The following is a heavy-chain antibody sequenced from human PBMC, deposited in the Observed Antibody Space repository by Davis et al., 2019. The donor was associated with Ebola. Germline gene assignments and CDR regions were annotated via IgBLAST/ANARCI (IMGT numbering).Heavy chain of an antibody. CDR1: GFTFSSYG. V-gene: IGHV3-30*18. CDR2: ISYDGSNK. CDR3: AKGRYCSGGSCVAPYYYYGMDV. J-gene: IGHJ6*02. D-gene: IGHD2-15*01. Sequence: PGGSLRLSCAASGFTFSSYGMHWVRPAPCKGLEWVAVISYDGSNKYYADYVKGRFTISRDNSKNTLYLQMNSLRAEDTAVYYCAKGRYCSGGSCVAPYYYYGMDVWGQGTTVTVSS.